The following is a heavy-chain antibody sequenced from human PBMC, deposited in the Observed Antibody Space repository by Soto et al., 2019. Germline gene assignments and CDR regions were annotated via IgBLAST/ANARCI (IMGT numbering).Heavy chain of an antibody. CDR3: ARDQKYGSGWYRGFDY. J-gene: IGHJ4*02. V-gene: IGHV3-11*04. Sequence: GGSLRLSCAASGVSFSDYYMSCVRQAPGKGLEWVSLISTSGSSTDYADSVKGRFTISRDNAKNSLSLQMNSLRAEDTAVYYCARDQKYGSGWYRGFDYWGQGTLVTVSS. CDR1: GVSFSDYY. D-gene: IGHD6-19*01. CDR2: ISTSGSST.